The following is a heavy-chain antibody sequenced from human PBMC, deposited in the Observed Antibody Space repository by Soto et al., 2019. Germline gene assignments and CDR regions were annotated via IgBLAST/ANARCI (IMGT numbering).Heavy chain of an antibody. V-gene: IGHV3-23*01. D-gene: IGHD2-21*02. Sequence: GGSLRLSCAASGFTFSSYAMSWVRQAPGKGLEWVSGISGGGGTTFYADSVKGRFTISRDNSNNTLHLQMNSLRAEDTAVYYCAKGRYGDSPDHWGQGTLVTVSS. CDR3: AKGRYGDSPDH. CDR2: ISGGGGTT. J-gene: IGHJ4*02. CDR1: GFTFSSYA.